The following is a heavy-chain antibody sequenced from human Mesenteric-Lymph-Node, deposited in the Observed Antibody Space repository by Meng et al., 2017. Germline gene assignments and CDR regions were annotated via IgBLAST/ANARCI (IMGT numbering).Heavy chain of an antibody. D-gene: IGHD3-10*02. CDR2: VVYSGTT. Sequence: QLQLQGAGPGLVKPSETLSLTCTVSGGSISSSSYYWAWIRQPPGEGLEWIGSVVYSGTTYYTSSLKSRVSISVDTSKNQFSLKLSSVTPEDTAIYYCARDWGDVRGGFDFWGQGTLVTVSS. CDR3: ARDWGDVRGGFDF. CDR1: GGSISSSSYY. V-gene: IGHV4-39*02. J-gene: IGHJ4*02.